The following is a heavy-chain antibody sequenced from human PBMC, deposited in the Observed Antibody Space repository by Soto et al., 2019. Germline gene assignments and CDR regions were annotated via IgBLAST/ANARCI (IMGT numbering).Heavy chain of an antibody. CDR1: GDSISTNNW. V-gene: IGHV4-4*02. CDR3: ARSPYYGVWSGPFDY. CDR2: IFHSESP. D-gene: IGHD3-3*01. Sequence: QVQLQESGPGLVTPSGTLSLTCAVSGDSISTNNWWTWVRQSPGKGLEWIGEIFHSESPNYNPSLQSRLTTSQDRSRNQFALRLRSVTAADTAVYYCARSPYYGVWSGPFDYCGRGTVVTVTS. J-gene: IGHJ4*02.